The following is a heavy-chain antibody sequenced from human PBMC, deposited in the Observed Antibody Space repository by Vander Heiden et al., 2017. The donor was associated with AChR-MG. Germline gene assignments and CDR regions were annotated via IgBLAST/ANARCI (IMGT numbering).Heavy chain of an antibody. J-gene: IGHJ4*02. CDR1: GFTFSGEG. V-gene: IGHV3-30*02. CDR3: AKDTYGYSSSYVDY. D-gene: IGHD6-6*01. Sequence: QVLLVASGRGVVQPGSSLRLPCAASGFTFSGEGMHWVRQAPGKGLEWVAFIRYDGSNKYYADSVKGRFTISRDNSKNTLYLQMNSLRAEDTAVYYCAKDTYGYSSSYVDYWGQGTLVTVSS. CDR2: IRYDGSNK.